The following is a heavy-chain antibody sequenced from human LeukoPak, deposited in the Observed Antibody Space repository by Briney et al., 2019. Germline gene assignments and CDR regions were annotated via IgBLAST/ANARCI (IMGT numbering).Heavy chain of an antibody. CDR1: GFTFSSYA. CDR2: ISYDGSNK. Sequence: GRSLRLSCAASGFTFSSYAMHWVRQAPGKGLEWVAVISYDGSNKYYADSVKGRFTISRDNSKNTLYLQMNSLRAEDTAVYYCARDVWRFASWGKGPLAPVS. CDR3: ARDVWRFAS. D-gene: IGHD2-8*01. J-gene: IGHJ4*02. V-gene: IGHV3-30-3*01.